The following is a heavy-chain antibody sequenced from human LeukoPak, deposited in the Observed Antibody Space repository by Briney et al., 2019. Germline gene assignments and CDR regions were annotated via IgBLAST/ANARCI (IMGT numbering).Heavy chain of an antibody. Sequence: SETLSLTCTVSGGSISSYYWSWIRQPPGKGLEWIGYIYYSGSTNYNPSLKSRVTISVDTSKNQFSLKLNSVTAADTAVYYCARGGSGSYYSGWSYWGQGTLVTVSS. J-gene: IGHJ4*02. V-gene: IGHV4-59*01. CDR1: GGSISSYY. D-gene: IGHD3-10*01. CDR3: ARGGSGSYYSGWSY. CDR2: IYYSGST.